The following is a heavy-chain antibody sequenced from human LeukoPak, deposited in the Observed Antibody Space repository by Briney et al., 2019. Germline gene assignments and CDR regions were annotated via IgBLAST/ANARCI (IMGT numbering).Heavy chain of an antibody. CDR1: GSTLGSTW. Sequence: PGRCLRPSRSASGSTLGSTWTGWARPAAGEGRGWGTTIKQDGTDKNYVDSVKGRFTISRENAKTSLYLQMNSLRAEDTAVYYCARDLDYQVATIFYYYYGMDVWGQGTTVTVSS. CDR2: IKQDGTDK. CDR3: ARDLDYQVATIFYYYYGMDV. V-gene: IGHV3-7*01. J-gene: IGHJ6*02. D-gene: IGHD5-12*01.